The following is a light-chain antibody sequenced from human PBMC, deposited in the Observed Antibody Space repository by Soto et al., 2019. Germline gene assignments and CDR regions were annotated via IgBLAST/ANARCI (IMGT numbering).Light chain of an antibody. J-gene: IGLJ1*01. CDR2: DVT. CDR3: SSYTSSTSYV. V-gene: IGLV2-14*01. Sequence: QSALTQPASVSGSPGQSITISCTGTSSDVGGYDYVSWYQQRPGKAPKLMIYDVTNRPSGVSNRFSGSKSGNTASLTISGLQAEDEASYYCSSYTSSTSYVFGTGTKVTVL. CDR1: SSDVGGYDY.